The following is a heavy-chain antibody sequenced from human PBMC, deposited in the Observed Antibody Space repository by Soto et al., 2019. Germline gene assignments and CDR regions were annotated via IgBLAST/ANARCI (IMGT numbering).Heavy chain of an antibody. CDR3: AKDRRAGGNSAFCFDF. CDR2: ISATGGGT. J-gene: IGHJ5*01. Sequence: PGGSLRLSCAASGFKFSNHAMSWVRQAPGKGLEGVSLISATGGGTYYADSVKGRFTISRDNSHNTLYLQVQSLTAEDTAVYYCAKDRRAGGNSAFCFDFWGQGAQVTVSS. D-gene: IGHD1-1*01. V-gene: IGHV3-23*01. CDR1: GFKFSNHA.